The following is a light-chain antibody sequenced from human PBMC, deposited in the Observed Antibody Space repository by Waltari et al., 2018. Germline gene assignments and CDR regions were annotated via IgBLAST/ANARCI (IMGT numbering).Light chain of an antibody. CDR3: HVWHPHVDPGV. V-gene: IGLV3-21*04. CDR1: TLGTYS. J-gene: IGLJ1*01. Sequence: SYVVPQPPSVSVAPGETAPITCGGDTLGTYSAPWYQQKAGQAPVLVIFYDRDRPSGIPDRFSGSNSGNTATLTISRVEAGDEARYYCHVWHPHVDPGVFGTGTEVTVL. CDR2: YDR.